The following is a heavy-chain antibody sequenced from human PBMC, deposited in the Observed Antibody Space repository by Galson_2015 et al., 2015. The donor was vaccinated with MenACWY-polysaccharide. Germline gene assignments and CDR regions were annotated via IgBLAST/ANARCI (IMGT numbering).Heavy chain of an antibody. D-gene: IGHD4-17*01. V-gene: IGHV3-21*01. CDR2: ISSSSSYI. Sequence: SLRLSCAASGFTFSSYSMNWVRQAPGKGLEWVSSISSSSSYIYYADSVKGRFTISRDNAKNSLYLQMNSLRAEDTAVYYCARVPHPLTTVTSINFDYWGQGTLVTVSS. CDR1: GFTFSSYS. CDR3: ARVPHPLTTVTSINFDY. J-gene: IGHJ4*02.